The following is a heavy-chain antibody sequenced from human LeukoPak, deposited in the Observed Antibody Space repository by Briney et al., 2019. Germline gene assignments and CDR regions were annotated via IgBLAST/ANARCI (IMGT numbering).Heavy chain of an antibody. J-gene: IGHJ3*02. V-gene: IGHV4-38-2*02. Sequence: SETLSLTCTVSGYSISSGYYWGWIRQPPGKGLERIGRIYTSGSTNYNPSLRSRVTISVDTSKNQFSLKLSSVTAADTAVYYCARGLGYCSSTSCPQGAFDIWGQGTMVTVSS. CDR1: GYSISSGYY. D-gene: IGHD2-2*01. CDR3: ARGLGYCSSTSCPQGAFDI. CDR2: IYTSGST.